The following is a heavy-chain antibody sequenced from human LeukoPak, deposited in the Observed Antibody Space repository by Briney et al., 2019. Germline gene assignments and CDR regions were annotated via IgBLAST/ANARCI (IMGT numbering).Heavy chain of an antibody. CDR3: ARGSRNHFDF. J-gene: IGHJ4*02. CDR1: GYTFTGYY. Sequence: GASVKVSCKASGYTFTGYYIHWVRQAPGQGLEWMGWINPNSGGTNYAQKFQGRVTMTRDTSITTAYTELSSLRYDDTAVYYCARGSRNHFDFWGQGTLVTVSS. CDR2: INPNSGGT. V-gene: IGHV1-2*02. D-gene: IGHD2-15*01.